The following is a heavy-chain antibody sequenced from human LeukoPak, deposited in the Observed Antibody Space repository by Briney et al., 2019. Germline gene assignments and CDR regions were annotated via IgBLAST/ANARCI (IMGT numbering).Heavy chain of an antibody. V-gene: IGHV3-7*01. D-gene: IGHD6-19*01. CDR3: ARRIAVATPYYFDY. CDR1: GFTFSSYW. Sequence: GGSLRLSCAASGFTFSSYWMSWVRQAPGKGLEWVANIKQDGSEKYYVDSVKGRFTISRDNAKNSLYLQMNSLRAEDTAVYYCARRIAVATPYYFDYWGQRTLVTVSS. J-gene: IGHJ4*02. CDR2: IKQDGSEK.